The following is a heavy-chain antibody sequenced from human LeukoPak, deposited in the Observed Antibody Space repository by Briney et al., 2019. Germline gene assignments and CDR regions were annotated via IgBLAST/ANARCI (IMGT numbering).Heavy chain of an antibody. D-gene: IGHD3-3*01. CDR3: ARYFAVPDGGGFDY. J-gene: IGHJ4*02. CDR2: INPITGDT. Sequence: ASVKVSCKASGYTFSGHYMHWVRQAPGRGLEWLGWINPITGDTKYAQKFQGSVTMTRDTSISTVYMELSGLTSDDTATYYCARYFAVPDGGGFDYWGQGTLVTVSS. V-gene: IGHV1-2*02. CDR1: GYTFSGHY.